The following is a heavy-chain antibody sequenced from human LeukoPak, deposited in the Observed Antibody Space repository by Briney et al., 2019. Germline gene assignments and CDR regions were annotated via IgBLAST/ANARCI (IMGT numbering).Heavy chain of an antibody. V-gene: IGHV4-39*01. D-gene: IGHD3-9*01. CDR2: TYYTGST. J-gene: IGHJ4*02. CDR1: GGSVSSSLNY. CDR3: ARLTKGRYFDYIFDY. Sequence: SETLSLTCTVSGGSVSSSLNYWGWIRQPPRKGLEWIGNTYYTGSTYSNPTLKSRVTMSVDTSKNQFSLKLSSVTAADTAVYYCARLTKGRYFDYIFDYWGQGTLLTVSS.